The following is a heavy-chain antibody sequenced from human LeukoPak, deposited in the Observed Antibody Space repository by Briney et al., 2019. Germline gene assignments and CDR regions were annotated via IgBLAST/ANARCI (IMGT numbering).Heavy chain of an antibody. J-gene: IGHJ4*02. D-gene: IGHD6-19*01. CDR1: GYSISSGYY. CDR2: IYHSGST. CDR3: ARGGWPFDY. Sequence: NPSETLSLTCTVSGYSISSGYYWGWIRQPPGKGLEWIGSIYHSGSTYYNPSLKSRVTISVDTSKNQFSLKLSSVTAADTAVYYCARGGWPFDYWGQGTLVTVSS. V-gene: IGHV4-38-2*02.